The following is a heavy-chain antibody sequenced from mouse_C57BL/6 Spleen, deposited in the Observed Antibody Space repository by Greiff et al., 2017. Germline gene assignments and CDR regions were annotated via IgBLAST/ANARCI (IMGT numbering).Heavy chain of an antibody. J-gene: IGHJ2*01. CDR2: IYPRSGNT. Sequence: VNVVESGAELARPGASVKLSCKASGYTFTSYGISWVKQRTGQGLEWIGEIYPRSGNTYYNEKFKGKATLTADKSSSTAYMELRSLTSEDAAVYFCARGGGTTVVAKDDYWGPGTTLTVSS. V-gene: IGHV1-81*01. D-gene: IGHD1-1*01. CDR3: ARGGGTTVVAKDDY. CDR1: GYTFTSYG.